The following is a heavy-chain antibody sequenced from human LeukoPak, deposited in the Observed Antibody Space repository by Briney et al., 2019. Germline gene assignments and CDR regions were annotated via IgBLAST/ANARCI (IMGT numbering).Heavy chain of an antibody. CDR3: ARGNILTGYCFDF. V-gene: IGHV4-34*01. J-gene: IGHJ4*02. Sequence: PSETLSLTCAVYGGSITGYYWSWIRQTPRRGLEWVGEIHYTGATSYNPSLKSRATISTDTSKTQFSLRLSPVPAADTPVYYCARGNILTGYCFDFWGQGALVTVSS. D-gene: IGHD3-9*01. CDR1: GGSITGYY. CDR2: IHYTGAT.